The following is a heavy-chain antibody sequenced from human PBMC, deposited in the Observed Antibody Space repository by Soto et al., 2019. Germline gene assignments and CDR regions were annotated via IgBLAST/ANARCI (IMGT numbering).Heavy chain of an antibody. CDR2: ISHNSGGT. J-gene: IGHJ4*02. V-gene: IGHV1-2*02. CDR1: GYTFTGYY. CDR3: AREPGLGGGEANYYFDY. D-gene: IGHD3-16*01. Sequence: QVQLVQSGAEVKKPGASVKVSCKTSGYTFTGYYIHWVRQAPGQGLEWMGWISHNSGGTNYAQKFQGRVTMTRDTSISTAYMELSRLRSDDTAVYYCAREPGLGGGEANYYFDYWGQGTLVTVSS.